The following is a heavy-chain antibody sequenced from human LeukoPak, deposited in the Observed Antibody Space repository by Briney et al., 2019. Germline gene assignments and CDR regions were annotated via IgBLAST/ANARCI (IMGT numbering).Heavy chain of an antibody. CDR1: GFTFSSYS. V-gene: IGHV3-21*01. J-gene: IGHJ3*02. D-gene: IGHD3-22*01. CDR3: ARPPSDYYDSSGYHVDAFDI. CDR2: ISSSSSYI. Sequence: PGGSLRLSCAASGFTFSSYSMNWVRQAPGKGLEWVSSISSSSSYIYYADSVKGRFTISRDNAKNSLYLQMNSLRAEDTAVYYCARPPSDYYDSSGYHVDAFDIWGQATMVTVSS.